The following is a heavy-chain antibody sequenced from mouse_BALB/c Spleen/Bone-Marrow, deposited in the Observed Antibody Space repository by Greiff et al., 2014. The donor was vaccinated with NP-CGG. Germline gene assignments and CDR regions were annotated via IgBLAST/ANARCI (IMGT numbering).Heavy chain of an antibody. CDR2: INPNNGGT. V-gene: IGHV1-18*01. Sequence: DVQLVESGPELVKPGASVKISCKTSGYTSTEYTMHWVKQSHGKSLEWIGGINPNNGGTSYNQKFKGKATLTVDKSSSTAYMELRSLTSEDSAVYYCARSYGYERSWFAYWGQGTLATVSA. CDR1: GYTSTEYT. D-gene: IGHD2-2*01. J-gene: IGHJ3*01. CDR3: ARSYGYERSWFAY.